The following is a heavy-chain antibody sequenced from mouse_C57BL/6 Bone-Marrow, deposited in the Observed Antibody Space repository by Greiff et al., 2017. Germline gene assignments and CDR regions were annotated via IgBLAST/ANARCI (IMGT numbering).Heavy chain of an antibody. CDR3: ASSAAVGGE. CDR2: INSDGGST. Sequence: EVKLMESGGGLVQPGESLKLSCESNEYEFPSHDMSWVRKTPEKRLELVAAINSDGGSTYYPATMERRFTISRDNTKKTPYLQMSSLRSEGTALYYCASSAAVGGEWGQGTVVTVSA. V-gene: IGHV5-2*01. J-gene: IGHJ3*02. D-gene: IGHD1-1*02. CDR1: EYEFPSHD.